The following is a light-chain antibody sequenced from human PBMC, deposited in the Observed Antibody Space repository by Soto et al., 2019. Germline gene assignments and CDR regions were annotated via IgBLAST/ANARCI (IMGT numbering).Light chain of an antibody. V-gene: IGKV3-20*01. CDR3: QQYVSWT. CDR2: GAS. Sequence: EIVLTQSPGTLSLSPGERATLSCRASQSISTNHLAWYQQKPGQAPRLLIYGASSRATGIPDRFSGSGSGTDVTLTISRLEPEDSAIYYCQQYVSWTFGQGTKVEIK. CDR1: QSISTNH. J-gene: IGKJ1*01.